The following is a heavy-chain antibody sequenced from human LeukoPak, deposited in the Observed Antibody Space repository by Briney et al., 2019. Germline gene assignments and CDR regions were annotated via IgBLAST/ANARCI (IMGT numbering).Heavy chain of an antibody. V-gene: IGHV3-21*01. J-gene: IGHJ6*03. CDR3: AREVVVVAATHDYYYMDV. CDR1: GFTFSSYA. CDR2: ISSSSSYI. Sequence: GGSLRLSCAASGFTFSSYAMNWVRQAPGKGLEWVSSISSSSSYIYYADSVKGRFTISRDNAKNSLYLQMNSLRAEDTAVYYCAREVVVVAATHDYYYMDVWGKGTTVTVSS. D-gene: IGHD2-15*01.